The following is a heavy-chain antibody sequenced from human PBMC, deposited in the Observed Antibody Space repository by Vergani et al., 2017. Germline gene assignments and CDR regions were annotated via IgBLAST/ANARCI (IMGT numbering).Heavy chain of an antibody. CDR1: GFTFSSYA. V-gene: IGHV3-23*01. D-gene: IGHD5-12*01. CDR2: ISGSGGST. J-gene: IGHJ4*02. CDR3: ANGPRGYSGYEGY. Sequence: EVQLLESGGGLVQPGGSLRLSCAASGFTFSSYAMSWVRQAPGKGLEWVSAISGSGGSTYYVDSVKGRFTISRDNSKNTLYLQMNSLRAEDTAVYYCANGPRGYSGYEGYWGQGTLVTVSS.